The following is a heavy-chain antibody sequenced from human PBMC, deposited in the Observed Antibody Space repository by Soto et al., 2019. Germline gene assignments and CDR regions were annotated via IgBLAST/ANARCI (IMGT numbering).Heavy chain of an antibody. CDR1: GGSVSSYY. CDR2: IYNSGST. J-gene: IGHJ6*02. V-gene: IGHV4-59*02. Sequence: SETLSLTCTFSGGSVSSYYWSWIRQPPGKGLEWIGYIYNSGSTNYNPSLKSRVTISVDTSRNQFSLKLSSVTAADTAVYYCATAPYYYYGMDVWGQGTTVTVSS. CDR3: ATAPYYYYGMDV.